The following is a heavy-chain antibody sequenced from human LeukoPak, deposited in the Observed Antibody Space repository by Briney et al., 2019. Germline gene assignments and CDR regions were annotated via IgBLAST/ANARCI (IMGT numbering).Heavy chain of an antibody. CDR3: AKAPVTTCSGAYCYPFDY. V-gene: IGHV3-53*01. J-gene: IGHJ4*02. D-gene: IGHD2-15*01. CDR1: GFSVSSNY. Sequence: GGSLRLSCAASGFSVSSNYINWVRQAPGKGLEWVSAISVSGNTYHADSVKGRFTISRDSSKNTLYLQMNSLRAGDAAVYYCAKAPVTTCSGAYCYPFDYWSQGTLVTVSS. CDR2: ISVSGNT.